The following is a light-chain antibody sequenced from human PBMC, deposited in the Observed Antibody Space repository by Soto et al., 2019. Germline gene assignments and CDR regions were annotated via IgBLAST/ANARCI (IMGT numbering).Light chain of an antibody. CDR3: RSYTSTSTRV. V-gene: IGLV2-14*03. CDR2: DVG. CDR1: SGDIGAYNY. Sequence: QSALTQPASVSGSPGQSITISCTRTSGDIGAYNYVSWYQQHPGKAPKLIIYDVGNRPSGVSSRFSGSKSGNTASLTISGLQSEDEADYYCRSYTSTSTRVFGTGTKLTVL. J-gene: IGLJ1*01.